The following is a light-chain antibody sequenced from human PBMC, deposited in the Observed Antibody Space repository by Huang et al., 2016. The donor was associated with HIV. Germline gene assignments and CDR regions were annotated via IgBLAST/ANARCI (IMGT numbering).Light chain of an antibody. J-gene: IGKJ4*01. Sequence: IVLTQSPGTLSLSPGERATLSCRASQSVSSSYLAWYQQKPGQAPRLLIYGASSRDTGIPDRCSGSGSGTDFTLTISRLQPEDFAVYYCQQYGSSPRTFGGGTQVEIK. CDR3: QQYGSSPRT. CDR1: QSVSSSY. V-gene: IGKV3-20*01. CDR2: GAS.